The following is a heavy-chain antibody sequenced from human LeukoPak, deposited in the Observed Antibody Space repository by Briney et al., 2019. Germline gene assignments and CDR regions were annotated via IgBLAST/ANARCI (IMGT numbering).Heavy chain of an antibody. CDR3: ARESYDILTGDYYYMDV. CDR1: GGSISSGGYS. Sequence: SQTLSLTCAVSGGSISSGGYSWSWIRQPPGKGLEWIGYIYHSGSTYYNPSLKSRVTMSVDTSKNQFSLKLSSVTAADTAVYYCARESYDILTGDYYYMDVWGKGTTVTVSS. V-gene: IGHV4-30-2*01. CDR2: IYHSGST. J-gene: IGHJ6*03. D-gene: IGHD3-9*01.